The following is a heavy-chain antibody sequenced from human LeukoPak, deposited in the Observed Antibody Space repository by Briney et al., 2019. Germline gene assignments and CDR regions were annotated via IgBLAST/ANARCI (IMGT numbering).Heavy chain of an antibody. D-gene: IGHD2-15*01. V-gene: IGHV1-69*13. CDR1: GGTFSSYA. J-gene: IGHJ6*02. CDR3: ARDVYCSGGSCYYYYGMDV. Sequence: ASVKVSCKASGGTFSSYAISWERQAPGQGLEWMGGIIPIFGTANYAQKFQGRVTITADESTSTAYMELSSLRSEDTAVYYCARDVYCSGGSCYYYYGMDVWGQGTTVTVSS. CDR2: IIPIFGTA.